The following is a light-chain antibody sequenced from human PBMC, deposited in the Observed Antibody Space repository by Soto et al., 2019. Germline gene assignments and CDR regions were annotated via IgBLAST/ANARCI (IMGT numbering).Light chain of an antibody. CDR2: RNN. CDR1: SSNIGSNY. V-gene: IGLV1-47*01. CDR3: AAWDDSLSGPNYV. Sequence: QPVLNKQPSGSGIPVHSRTITYYGNSSNIGSNYVYWYQQLPGTAPKLLIYRNNQRPSGVPDRFSGSKSGTSASLAISGLRSEDEADYYCAAWDDSLSGPNYVFGTGTNVTV. J-gene: IGLJ1*01.